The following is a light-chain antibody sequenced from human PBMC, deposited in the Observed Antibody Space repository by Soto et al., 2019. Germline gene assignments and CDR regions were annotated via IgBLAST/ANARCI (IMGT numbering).Light chain of an antibody. J-gene: IGKJ5*01. CDR2: AAS. CDR3: QQVTNYPLT. Sequence: DIQLTQSPSFLSASVGDRVTITCRASQGISSYLAWYQQTPGKAPKLLIYAASTLQSEVPSRFSGSGSGTEFPLTISSLQPEDFATYYCQQVTNYPLTFGQGTRLEIK. CDR1: QGISSY. V-gene: IGKV1-9*01.